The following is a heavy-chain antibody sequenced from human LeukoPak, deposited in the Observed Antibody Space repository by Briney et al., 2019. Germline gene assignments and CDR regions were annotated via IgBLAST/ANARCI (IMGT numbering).Heavy chain of an antibody. D-gene: IGHD3-22*01. CDR3: ARVRYSDSSVLTRKRSYCFDY. CDR1: GDSISTYY. V-gene: IGHV4-59*12. J-gene: IGHJ4*02. Sequence: SETLSLTCTVSGDSISTYYWSWIRQPPGKGLEWIGYIYYRVTSDYNPSLKSRVTMSVDMSTRQISLKLSSVTAADTAVYYCARVRYSDSSVLTRKRSYCFDYWGQGTLVTVSS. CDR2: IYYRVTS.